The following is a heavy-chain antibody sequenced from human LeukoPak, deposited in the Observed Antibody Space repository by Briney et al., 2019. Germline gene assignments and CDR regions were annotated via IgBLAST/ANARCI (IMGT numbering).Heavy chain of an antibody. CDR1: GVSISSYY. D-gene: IGHD3-10*01. J-gene: IGHJ4*02. V-gene: IGHV4-39*01. CDR2: IYYSGNT. CDR3: AGLYASGSYYGY. Sequence: SETLSLTCTVSGVSISSYYWGWIRQPPGKGLEWIGNIYYSGNTYSKPSLKSRVTISVDTSKNQFSLKLSSVTAADTAVYYCAGLYASGSYYGYWGQGTLVTVSS.